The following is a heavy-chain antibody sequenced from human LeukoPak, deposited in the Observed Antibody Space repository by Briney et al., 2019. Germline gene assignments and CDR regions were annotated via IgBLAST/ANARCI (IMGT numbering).Heavy chain of an antibody. Sequence: SETLSLTCTVSGGSISSSSYYWGWIRQPPGKGLEWIGSIYYSGSTYYNPSLKSRVTISVDTSKNQFSLKLSSVTAADTAVYYCARGQYGDHLFDWGQGTLVTVSS. D-gene: IGHD4-17*01. CDR3: ARGQYGDHLFD. V-gene: IGHV4-39*07. J-gene: IGHJ4*02. CDR2: IYYSGST. CDR1: GGSISSSSYY.